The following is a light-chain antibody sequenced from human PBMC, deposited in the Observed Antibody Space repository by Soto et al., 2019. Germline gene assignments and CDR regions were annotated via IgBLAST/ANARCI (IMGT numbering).Light chain of an antibody. CDR1: SSDIGAYNY. CDR3: SSYSSTITRV. CDR2: DVS. V-gene: IGLV2-14*03. J-gene: IGLJ1*01. Sequence: QSALTQPDSVSGSPGQSITISCIGTSSDIGAYNYASWYQQHPGKAPKLIIYDVSNRPSGVSNRFSGSKSGYTASLTISGLRAEDEADYYCSSYSSTITRVFGTGTKLTVL.